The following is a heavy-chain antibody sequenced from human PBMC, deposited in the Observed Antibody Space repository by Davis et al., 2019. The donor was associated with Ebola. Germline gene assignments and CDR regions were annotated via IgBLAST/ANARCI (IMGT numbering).Heavy chain of an antibody. V-gene: IGHV4-38-2*02. CDR3: ARDYVY. Sequence: SETLSLTCSVSGYSINRGFTWGWTRQPPGKGLEWIGSIYHSGSTNYSPSLKSRVTISADTSKNQFSLRLRSVTAADTAVYYCARDYVYWGQGTLVTVSS. CDR2: IYHSGST. J-gene: IGHJ4*02. D-gene: IGHD1-14*01. CDR1: GYSINRGFT.